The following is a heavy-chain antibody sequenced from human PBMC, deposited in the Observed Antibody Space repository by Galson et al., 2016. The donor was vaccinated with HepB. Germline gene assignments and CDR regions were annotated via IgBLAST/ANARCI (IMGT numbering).Heavy chain of an antibody. V-gene: IGHV1-8*01. CDR2: MNPNSGNT. D-gene: IGHD3-10*01. CDR3: ARTLVRGVFGKDV. J-gene: IGHJ6*02. CDR1: GYTFTSYD. Sequence: SVKVSCKASGYTFTSYDLNWVRQAPGQGLECMGWMNPNSGNTGYAPKFQGRVTMTWDTSISTAYVELSSLTSEDTAVYYCARTLVRGVFGKDVWGQGARVTVSS.